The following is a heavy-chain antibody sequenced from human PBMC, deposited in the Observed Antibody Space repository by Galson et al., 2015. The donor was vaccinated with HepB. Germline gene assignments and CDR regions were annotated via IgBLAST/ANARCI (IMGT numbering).Heavy chain of an antibody. CDR2: ISGSNYI. D-gene: IGHD2-15*01. J-gene: IGHJ3*02. V-gene: IGHV3-69-1*01. CDR3: AKTYCSGGSCLHDGFNI. CDR1: GFTFTDYN. Sequence: SLRLSCAASGFTFTDYNMNWVRQAPGKGLEWVSSISGSNYIYYADSLKGRFTISRDNSKNTLFLQMNSLRAEDTAVYYCAKTYCSGGSCLHDGFNIWGQGTMVTVSS.